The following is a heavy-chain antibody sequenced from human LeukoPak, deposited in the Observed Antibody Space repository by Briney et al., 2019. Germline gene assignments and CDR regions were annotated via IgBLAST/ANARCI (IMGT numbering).Heavy chain of an antibody. Sequence: GESLKISGKGSGYSFTSYGIGWARQMPGKGLEWMGIIYPGDSDTRYSPSFQGQVTISDDKSISTAYLQWSSLKASDTAMYYCARRQDYGDTGFDYWGQGTLVTVSS. V-gene: IGHV5-51*01. J-gene: IGHJ4*02. CDR3: ARRQDYGDTGFDY. CDR1: GYSFTSYG. D-gene: IGHD4-17*01. CDR2: IYPGDSDT.